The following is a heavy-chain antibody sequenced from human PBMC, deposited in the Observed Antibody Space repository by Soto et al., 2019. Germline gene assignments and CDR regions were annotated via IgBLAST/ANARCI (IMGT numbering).Heavy chain of an antibody. V-gene: IGHV1-2*02. Sequence: SAEVTRKAFGCTFSGYYMHWMRQAPGQGLEWTGWINPNSGGTNYAQKFQGRVTMTRDTSISTAYMELSSLRAEDTAVYYCVRVAGGYSHEYGMAVWGQGTTVTVSS. CDR3: VRVAGGYSHEYGMAV. CDR1: GCTFSGYY. CDR2: INPNSGGT. D-gene: IGHD6-13*01. J-gene: IGHJ6*02.